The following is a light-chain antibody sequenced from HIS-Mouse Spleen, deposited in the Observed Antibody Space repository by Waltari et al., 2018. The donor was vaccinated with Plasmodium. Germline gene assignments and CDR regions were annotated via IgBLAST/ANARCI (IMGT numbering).Light chain of an antibody. Sequence: QSALTQPASVSGSPGQSIPISCTGTSRDVGGYNYFSWYQQHPGKAPKLMIYDVSNRPSGVSNRFSGSKSGNTASLTISGLQAEDEADYYCSSYTSSSTLVFGGGTKLTVL. CDR1: SRDVGGYNY. CDR2: DVS. V-gene: IGLV2-14*03. CDR3: SSYTSSSTLV. J-gene: IGLJ2*01.